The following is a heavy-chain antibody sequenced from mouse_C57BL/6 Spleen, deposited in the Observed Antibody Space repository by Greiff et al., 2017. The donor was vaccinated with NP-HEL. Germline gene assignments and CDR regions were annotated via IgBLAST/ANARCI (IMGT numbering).Heavy chain of an antibody. CDR1: GFTFSDYG. CDR3: ARDYWGGFAY. J-gene: IGHJ3*01. CDR2: ISSGSSTI. D-gene: IGHD2-13*01. Sequence: EVKLVESGGGLVKPGGSLKLSCAASGFTFSDYGMHWVRQAPEKGLEWVAYISSGSSTIYYADTVKGRFTISRDNAKNTLFLQMTSLRSEDTAMYYCARDYWGGFAYWGQGTLVTVSA. V-gene: IGHV5-17*01.